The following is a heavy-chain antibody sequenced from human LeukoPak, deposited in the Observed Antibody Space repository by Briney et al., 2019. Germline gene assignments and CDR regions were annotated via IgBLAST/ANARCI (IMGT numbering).Heavy chain of an antibody. J-gene: IGHJ4*02. Sequence: SETLSLTCAVYGGSFSGYYWSWIRQPPGRGLEWIGEINHSGSTNYNPSLKSRVTISVDTSKNQFSLKLSSVTAADTAVYYCARGFRRRLIDYWGQGTLVTVSS. V-gene: IGHV4-34*01. CDR3: ARGFRRRLIDY. CDR1: GGSFSGYY. D-gene: IGHD6-25*01. CDR2: INHSGST.